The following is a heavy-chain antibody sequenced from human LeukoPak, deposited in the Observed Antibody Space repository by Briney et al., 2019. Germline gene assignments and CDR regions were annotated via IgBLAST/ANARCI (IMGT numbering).Heavy chain of an antibody. CDR2: ITSTATYI. V-gene: IGHV3-21*01. CDR1: GFAFSTYS. Sequence: KPGGSLRLSCAASGFAFSTYSMNWVRQDPGKGLEWISSITSTATYIYYADSVKGRFTISRDNTKNSLYLQMNSLRAEDTAVYFCARVAGGKFHLDYWGQGTQVTVSS. D-gene: IGHD6-13*01. J-gene: IGHJ4*02. CDR3: ARVAGGKFHLDY.